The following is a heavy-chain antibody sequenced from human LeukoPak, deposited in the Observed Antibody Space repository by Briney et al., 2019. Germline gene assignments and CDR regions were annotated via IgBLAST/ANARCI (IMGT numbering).Heavy chain of an antibody. V-gene: IGHV1-2*02. Sequence: ASVKVSCKASGYTLTGYYMHGVRRAPGQGLECRVWINPNRGGTNYAQKFQGRVTMTRNTSLSTAYMELSTMRSDDTAVYYCAFEYSRSVNWFDPWGQGTLVTVSS. CDR1: GYTLTGYY. J-gene: IGHJ5*02. D-gene: IGHD6-6*01. CDR2: INPNRGGT. CDR3: AFEYSRSVNWFDP.